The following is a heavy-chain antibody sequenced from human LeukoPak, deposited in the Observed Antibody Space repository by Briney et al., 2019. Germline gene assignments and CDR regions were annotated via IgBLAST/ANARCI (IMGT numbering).Heavy chain of an antibody. D-gene: IGHD6-13*01. Sequence: GASVKVSCKASGYTFTGYYMHWVRQAPGQGLEWMGIINPSGGSTNYAQKFQGRVTMTRDTSTSTVYMELSSLRSEDMAVYYWARGLAAAGIDYYYGMDVWGQGTTVTVSS. CDR2: INPSGGST. J-gene: IGHJ6*02. CDR1: GYTFTGYY. V-gene: IGHV1-46*01. CDR3: ARGLAAAGIDYYYGMDV.